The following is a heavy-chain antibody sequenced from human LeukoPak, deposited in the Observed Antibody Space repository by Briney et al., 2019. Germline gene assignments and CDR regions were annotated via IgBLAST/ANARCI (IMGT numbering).Heavy chain of an antibody. CDR2: ISGSGGST. Sequence: PGGSLRLSCAASGFTLSIYAMSWVRQAPGKGLEWVSAISGSGGSTYYADSVKGRFTISRDNSKNTLYLQMNSLRAEDTAVYYCAKVAYYYGSGSYVDYWGQGTLVTVSS. J-gene: IGHJ4*02. CDR1: GFTLSIYA. V-gene: IGHV3-23*01. CDR3: AKVAYYYGSGSYVDY. D-gene: IGHD3-10*01.